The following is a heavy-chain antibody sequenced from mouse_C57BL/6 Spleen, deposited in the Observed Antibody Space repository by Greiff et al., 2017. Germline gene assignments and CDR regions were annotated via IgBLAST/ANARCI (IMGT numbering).Heavy chain of an antibody. CDR1: GYTFTSYW. D-gene: IGHD1-1*01. CDR2: IHPNSGST. Sequence: QVQLQQPGAELVKPGASVKLSCKASGYTFTSYWMHWVKQRPGQGLEWIGMIHPNSGSTNYNEKFKSKATLTVDKSSSTASMQLSSLTSEDSEVYYCANYYYGSSYVGYWGQGTTLTVSS. J-gene: IGHJ2*01. V-gene: IGHV1-64*01. CDR3: ANYYYGSSYVGY.